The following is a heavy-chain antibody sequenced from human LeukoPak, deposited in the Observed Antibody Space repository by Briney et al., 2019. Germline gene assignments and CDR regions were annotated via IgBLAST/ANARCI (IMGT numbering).Heavy chain of an antibody. CDR3: ARDDWTYCSSTTCPDAYI. J-gene: IGHJ3*02. CDR1: GGSISSYY. V-gene: IGHV4-4*07. Sequence: SETLSLTCTVSGGSISSYYWSWIRQPAGKGLEWIGHIYTSESTNYNPSLKSRVTISVDTSKNQFSLKLTSVTAADTAVYYCARDDWTYCSSTTCPDAYIWGQGTMVTVSS. D-gene: IGHD2-2*01. CDR2: IYTSEST.